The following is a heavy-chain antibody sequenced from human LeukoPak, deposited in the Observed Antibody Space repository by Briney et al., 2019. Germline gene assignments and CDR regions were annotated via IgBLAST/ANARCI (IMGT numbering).Heavy chain of an antibody. Sequence: PGGPLRLSCAASGFTFNTYWMHWVRQAPGKGLVWVSRINSDGSSTIYADSVKGRFTISRDTAKNTLYLQMNSLRAEDTAVYYCARGSSTYPDYWGQGTLVTVSS. D-gene: IGHD3-3*02. CDR1: GFTFNTYW. CDR3: ARGSSTYPDY. J-gene: IGHJ4*02. V-gene: IGHV3-74*01. CDR2: INSDGSST.